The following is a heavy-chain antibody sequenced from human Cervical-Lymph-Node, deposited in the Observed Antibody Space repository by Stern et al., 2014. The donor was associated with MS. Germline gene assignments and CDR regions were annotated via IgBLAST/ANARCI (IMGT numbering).Heavy chain of an antibody. Sequence: VQLVESGGGVVRPGRSLRLSCVASGFTFSAYGMHWVRQAPGKGLEWVAIIRSDGSTKDNADSVKGRFTISRDNSKNTLYLQMTSLRPDDTAVYYCARDRRTTKFFDFWGQGARVTVAS. V-gene: IGHV3-33*08. CDR2: IRSDGSTK. CDR3: ARDRRTTKFFDF. J-gene: IGHJ4*02. D-gene: IGHD4-11*01. CDR1: GFTFSAYG.